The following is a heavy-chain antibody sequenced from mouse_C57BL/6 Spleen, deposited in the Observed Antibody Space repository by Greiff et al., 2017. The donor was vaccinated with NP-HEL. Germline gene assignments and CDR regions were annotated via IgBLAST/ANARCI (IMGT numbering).Heavy chain of an antibody. V-gene: IGHV5-6*02. CDR3: ARQADSSGPAWFAY. D-gene: IGHD3-2*02. Sequence: EVKLVESGGDLVKPGGSLKLSCAASGFTFSSYGMSWVRQTPDKRLEWVATISSGGSYTYYPDSVKGRFTISRDNAKNTLYLQMSSLKSEDTAMYYCARQADSSGPAWFAYWGQGTLVTVSA. J-gene: IGHJ3*01. CDR2: ISSGGSYT. CDR1: GFTFSSYG.